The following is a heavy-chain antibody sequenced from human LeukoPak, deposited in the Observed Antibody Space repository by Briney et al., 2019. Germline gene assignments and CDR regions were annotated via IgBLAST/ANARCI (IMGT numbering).Heavy chain of an antibody. CDR3: AKGGPIVAASTGPIYYYYYMDV. D-gene: IGHD2-2*01. V-gene: IGHV3-9*01. CDR1: GFTFDDYA. CDR2: ISWNSGSI. Sequence: GGSLRLSCAASGFTFDDYAMHWVRQAPGKGLEWVSGISWNSGSIGYADSVKGRFTISRDNAKNSLYLQMNSLRPEDTALYYCAKGGPIVAASTGPIYYYYYMDVWGKGTTVTVSS. J-gene: IGHJ6*03.